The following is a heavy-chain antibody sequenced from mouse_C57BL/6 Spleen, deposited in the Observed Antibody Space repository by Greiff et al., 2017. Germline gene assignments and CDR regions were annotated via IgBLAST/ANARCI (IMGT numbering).Heavy chain of an antibody. J-gene: IGHJ3*01. D-gene: IGHD2-4*01. CDR1: GFTFSDYY. CDR3: AREDYERGTFAY. Sequence: EVMLVESGGGLVQPGGSLKLSCAASGFTFSDYYMYWVRQTPEKRLEWVAYLSNGGGSTYYPDTVKGRFTISRDNAKNTLYLQMSRLKSEDTAMYYCAREDYERGTFAYWGQGTLVTVSA. CDR2: LSNGGGST. V-gene: IGHV5-12*01.